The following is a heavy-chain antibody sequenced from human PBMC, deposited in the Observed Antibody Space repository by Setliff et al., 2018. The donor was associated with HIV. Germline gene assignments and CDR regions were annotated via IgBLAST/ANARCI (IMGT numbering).Heavy chain of an antibody. J-gene: IGHJ5*01. CDR2: IKSKSDGGTT. Sequence: GGSLRLSCAASGFTFSNAWMSWVRQAPEKGLEWVGRIKSKSDGGTTDYAAPVKGRFTISRDDSKNTVHLQMHSLKTEDTGVYYCTTGGYDGIIDSWGHGTLVTV. D-gene: IGHD5-12*01. CDR1: GFTFSNAW. V-gene: IGHV3-15*01. CDR3: TTGGYDGIIDS.